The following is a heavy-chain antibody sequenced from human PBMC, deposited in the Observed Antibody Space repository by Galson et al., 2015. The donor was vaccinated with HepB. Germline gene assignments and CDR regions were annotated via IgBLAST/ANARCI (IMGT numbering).Heavy chain of an antibody. CDR1: GGTFSSYA. CDR2: IIPIFGTA. D-gene: IGHD3-22*01. V-gene: IGHV1-69*13. Sequence: SVKVSCKASGGTFSSYAISWVRQAPGQGLEWMGGIIPIFGTANYAQKFQGRVTITADESTSTAYMELSSLRSEDTAVYYCARVDGSSGYFDYWGQGTLVTVSS. J-gene: IGHJ4*02. CDR3: ARVDGSSGYFDY.